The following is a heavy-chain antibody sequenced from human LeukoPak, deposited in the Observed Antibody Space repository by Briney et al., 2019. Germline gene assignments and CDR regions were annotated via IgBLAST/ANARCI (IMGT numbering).Heavy chain of an antibody. CDR2: IYHSGST. Sequence: SETLSLTCAVSGGSISSSNWWSWVRQPPGKGLEWIGEIYHSGSTNYNPSLKGRVTISVDKSKNQFSLKLSSVTAADTAVYYCARSRCSGGSCYSELDYWGQGTLVTVSS. D-gene: IGHD2-15*01. V-gene: IGHV4-4*02. CDR3: ARSRCSGGSCYSELDY. CDR1: GGSISSSNW. J-gene: IGHJ4*02.